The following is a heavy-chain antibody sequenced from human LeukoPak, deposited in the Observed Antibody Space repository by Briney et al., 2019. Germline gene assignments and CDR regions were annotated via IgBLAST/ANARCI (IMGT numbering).Heavy chain of an antibody. J-gene: IGHJ5*01. V-gene: IGHV4-59*01. CDR1: AGSISGYY. CDR2: ISYSGTT. Sequence: PSETLSLTCNVSAGSISGYYWSWLRQPPGKGLEWIGYISYSGTTTYNPSLKSRVTMSVDTSKTQFSLNVSSVTAADTAVYYCARGGYYDSGGYYYVHSGGQGTLVTVSS. D-gene: IGHD3-22*01. CDR3: ARGGYYDSGGYYYVHS.